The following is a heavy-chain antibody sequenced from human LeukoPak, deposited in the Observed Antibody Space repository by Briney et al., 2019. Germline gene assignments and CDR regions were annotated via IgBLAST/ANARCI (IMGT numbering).Heavy chain of an antibody. CDR2: IYYSGST. CDR3: ARGGSYDSSGYYSGWFDP. CDR1: GGSLSSYY. J-gene: IGHJ5*02. V-gene: IGHV4-59*01. D-gene: IGHD3-22*01. Sequence: SETLSLTCTVSGGSLSSYYWSWIRQPPGKGLEWIGYIYYSGSTNYNPSLKSRVTISVDTSKNQFSLKLSSVTAADTAVYYCARGGSYDSSGYYSGWFDPWGQGTLVTVSS.